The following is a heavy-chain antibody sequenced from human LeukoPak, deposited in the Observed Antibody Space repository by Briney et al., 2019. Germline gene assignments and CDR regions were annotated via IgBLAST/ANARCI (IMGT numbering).Heavy chain of an antibody. CDR3: ARGANIALAPIDF. CDR1: GFTFRSYW. CDR2: INSDGSST. Sequence: PGGSLRLSCAASGFTFRSYWMHWVRQAPGKGLVWVSRINSDGSSTSYADSVKGRFTISGDNAKNTLYLQMNSLRAEDTAVYYCARGANIALAPIDFWGQGTLVTVSS. V-gene: IGHV3-74*01. J-gene: IGHJ4*02. D-gene: IGHD6-19*01.